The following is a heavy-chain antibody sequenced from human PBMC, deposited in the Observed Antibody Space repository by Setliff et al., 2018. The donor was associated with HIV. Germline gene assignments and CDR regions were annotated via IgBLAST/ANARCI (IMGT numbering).Heavy chain of an antibody. CDR2: IYHTGST. CDR1: GGSINSTSYY. CDR3: ARSIVPVASGYYYFEY. J-gene: IGHJ4*02. V-gene: IGHV4-39*01. Sequence: SETPSLTCTVSGGSINSTSYYWGWIRQPPGNELEWIGSIYHTGSTYYKPSLKSRVTISVDTSKNQFSLRLSSVAAGDTAVYYCARSIVPVASGYYYFEYWGQGTLVTVSS. D-gene: IGHD3-3*01.